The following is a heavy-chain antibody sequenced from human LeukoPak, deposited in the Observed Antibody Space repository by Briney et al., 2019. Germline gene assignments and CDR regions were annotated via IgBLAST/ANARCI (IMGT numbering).Heavy chain of an antibody. CDR2: IKQDGSEA. CDR1: GFAFGSCW. CDR3: ARDSGSYGDAFDI. J-gene: IGHJ3*02. V-gene: IGHV3-7*01. D-gene: IGHD1-26*01. Sequence: GGSLRLSCAASGFAFGSCWMSWVRQAPGKGLEWVANIKQDGSEAYYVDSLKIRFTISRDNTKNSVYLQMHSLRAEDTAVYYCARDSGSYGDAFDIWGQGTMVTVSS.